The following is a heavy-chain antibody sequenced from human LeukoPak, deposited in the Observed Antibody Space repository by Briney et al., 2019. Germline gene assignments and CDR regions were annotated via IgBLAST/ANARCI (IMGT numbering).Heavy chain of an antibody. CDR1: GGSVSDYY. V-gene: IGHV4-59*02. J-gene: IGHJ6*03. CDR2: IYYTGST. D-gene: IGHD3-22*01. Sequence: SETLSLTCTVSGGSVSDYYWSWIRQSPGKGLEWIGYIYYTGSTSYNPSLRSRVTMSADTSKNQFSLKLSSVTAADTAVYYCARITYYYDSSGYYGNYYYMDVWGKGTTVTVSS. CDR3: ARITYYYDSSGYYGNYYYMDV.